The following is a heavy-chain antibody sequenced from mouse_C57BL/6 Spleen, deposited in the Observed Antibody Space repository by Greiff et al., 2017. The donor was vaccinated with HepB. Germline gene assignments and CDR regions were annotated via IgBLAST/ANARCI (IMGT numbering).Heavy chain of an antibody. CDR2: IDPETGGT. D-gene: IGHD2-2*01. V-gene: IGHV1-15*01. CDR3: TRTTMVTGRDY. Sequence: VQLQQSGAELVRPGASVTLSCKASGYTFTDYEMHWVKQTPVHGLEWIGAIDPETGGTAYNQKFKGKAILTADKSSSTAYMELRSLTSEDSAVYYCTRTTMVTGRDYWGQGTSVTVSS. CDR1: GYTFTDYE. J-gene: IGHJ4*01.